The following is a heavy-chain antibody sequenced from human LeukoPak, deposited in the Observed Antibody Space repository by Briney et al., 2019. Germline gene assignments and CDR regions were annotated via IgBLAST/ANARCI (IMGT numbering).Heavy chain of an antibody. CDR1: GFTFTSSA. D-gene: IGHD6-19*01. CDR2: IVVGSGNT. J-gene: IGHJ3*02. V-gene: IGHV1-58*02. Sequence: GASVKVSCKASGFTFTSSAMQWVRQARGQRLEWIGWIVVGSGNTNYAQKFQERVTITRDMSTSTAYMELSSLRSEDTAVYYCAADQGSGWYFLYAFDIWGQGTMVTVSS. CDR3: AADQGSGWYFLYAFDI.